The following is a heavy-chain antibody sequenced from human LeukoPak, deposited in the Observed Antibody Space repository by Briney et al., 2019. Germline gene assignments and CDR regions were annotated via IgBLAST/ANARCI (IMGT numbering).Heavy chain of an antibody. CDR3: ARVDPKAVASSGYFDY. J-gene: IGHJ4*02. CDR1: GYSISSGYY. CDR2: ISHSGST. Sequence: PSETLSLTCAVSGYSISSGYYWGWIRQPPGKGLEWIGSISHSGSTYYNPSLKSRVTILVDSFKNQFSLNVNSVTAADTAVYYCARVDPKAVASSGYFDYWGQGTLVTASS. D-gene: IGHD6-19*01. V-gene: IGHV4-38-2*01.